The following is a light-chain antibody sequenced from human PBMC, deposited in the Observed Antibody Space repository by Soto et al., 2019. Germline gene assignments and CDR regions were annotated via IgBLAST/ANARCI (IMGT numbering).Light chain of an antibody. J-gene: IGKJ4*01. CDR2: WAS. Sequence: DIVMTQSPDSLVVPLGERATIHCKATQSLLFSSKNLNYLSWYQQKPGQPPRLLIYWASTRDFGVPDRFSGSGSGTYFTLPISSLQAEDVAFFYCQQYYSTPLPFGGGTRLEIK. CDR1: QSLLFSSKNLNY. CDR3: QQYYSTPLP. V-gene: IGKV4-1*01.